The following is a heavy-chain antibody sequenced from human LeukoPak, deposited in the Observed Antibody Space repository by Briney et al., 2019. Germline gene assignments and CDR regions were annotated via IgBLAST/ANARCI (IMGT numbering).Heavy chain of an antibody. Sequence: PGGSLRLSCAASGFTFSSYGMHWVRQAPGKGLEWVAVISYDGSNKYYADSVKGRFTISRDNSKNTLYLQMNSLRAEDTAVYYCAKGLTIFGVVINYYYGMDVWGQGTTVTVSS. CDR1: GFTFSSYG. J-gene: IGHJ6*02. D-gene: IGHD3-3*01. V-gene: IGHV3-30*18. CDR2: ISYDGSNK. CDR3: AKGLTIFGVVINYYYGMDV.